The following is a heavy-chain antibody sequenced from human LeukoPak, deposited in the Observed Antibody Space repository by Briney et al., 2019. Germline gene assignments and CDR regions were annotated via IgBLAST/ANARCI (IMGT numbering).Heavy chain of an antibody. V-gene: IGHV3-7*01. Sequence: GGSLRLSCAASGFTFSTYYMTWVRQAPGKGLEWVANINQDGSEKYYVDSVKGRFTISRDNSKNTLYLQMNSLRAEDTAVYYCAELGITMIGGVWGKGTTVTISS. D-gene: IGHD3-10*02. CDR2: INQDGSEK. CDR3: AELGITMIGGV. J-gene: IGHJ6*04. CDR1: GFTFSTYY.